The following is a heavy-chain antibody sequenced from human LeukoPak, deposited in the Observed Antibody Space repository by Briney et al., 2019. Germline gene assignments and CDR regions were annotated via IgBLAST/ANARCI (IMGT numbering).Heavy chain of an antibody. CDR1: GGSFSGYY. J-gene: IGHJ4*02. D-gene: IGHD2-2*01. Sequence: SETLSLTCAVYGGSFSGYYWSWIRQPPGKGLEWIGEINHSGSTNYNPSLKSRVTISVDTSKNQFSLKLSSVTAADTAVYYCARRSQNIVVVPAAMGGYSYGSFDYWGQGTLVTVSS. CDR3: ARRSQNIVVVPAAMGGYSYGSFDY. CDR2: INHSGST. V-gene: IGHV4-34*01.